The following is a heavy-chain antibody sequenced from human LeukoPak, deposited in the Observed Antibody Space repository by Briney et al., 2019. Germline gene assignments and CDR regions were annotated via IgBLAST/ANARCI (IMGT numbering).Heavy chain of an antibody. CDR1: EFTFSSYD. CDR3: ARAKMPGIQTAGRVNYFDS. CDR2: IDTAGNA. D-gene: IGHD6-13*01. J-gene: IGHJ4*02. Sequence: GGSLRLPCAASEFTFSSYDMHWVRQATGKGLEWVSTIDTAGNAWYPDSVKGRFTISRENAKNSLNLQMNSLRVGDTAVYYCARAKMPGIQTAGRVNYFDSWGQGTLVTVSA. V-gene: IGHV3-13*01.